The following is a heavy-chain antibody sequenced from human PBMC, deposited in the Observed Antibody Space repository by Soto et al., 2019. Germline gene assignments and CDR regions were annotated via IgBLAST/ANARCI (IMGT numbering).Heavy chain of an antibody. CDR1: VFTFSSYW. CDR2: IKSDGSDT. Sequence: EVQLVESGGGLVQPGGSLRLSCAASVFTFSSYWMHWVRQAPGKGLVWVSRIKSDGSDTSYADSVKGRFTISRDNAKNTLYLQMSSLRPEDTAVYYCVRVAYGDLGGWGQGTLVTVSS. V-gene: IGHV3-74*01. J-gene: IGHJ4*02. CDR3: VRVAYGDLGG. D-gene: IGHD4-17*01.